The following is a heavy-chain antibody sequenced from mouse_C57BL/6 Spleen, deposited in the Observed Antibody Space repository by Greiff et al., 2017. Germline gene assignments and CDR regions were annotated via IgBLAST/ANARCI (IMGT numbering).Heavy chain of an antibody. CDR3: ARLWLPYYFDY. Sequence: QVHVKQSGAELVKPGASVKLSCKASGYTFTSYWMQWVKQRPGQGLEWIGEIDPSDSYTNYNQKFKGKATLTVDTSSSTAYMQLSSLTSEDSAVYYCARLWLPYYFDYWGQGTTLTVSS. V-gene: IGHV1-50*01. J-gene: IGHJ2*01. CDR2: IDPSDSYT. D-gene: IGHD2-2*01. CDR1: GYTFTSYW.